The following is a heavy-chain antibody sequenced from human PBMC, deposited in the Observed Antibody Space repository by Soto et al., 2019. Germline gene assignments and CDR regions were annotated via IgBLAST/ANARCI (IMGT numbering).Heavy chain of an antibody. CDR1: GGTFNSYL. D-gene: IGHD2-2*01. Sequence: QVQLVQSGAEVKNPGSSVKVSCKTSGGTFNSYLIDWVRQAPGQGLEWMGGIIPAFGTAKYAQKFKGRVTITAEKSTTTAYMELRTLTSEDTAVYYCARGLDQPPVGLYFDTWGQGTLVTVSS. CDR3: ARGLDQPPVGLYFDT. V-gene: IGHV1-69*06. J-gene: IGHJ4*02. CDR2: IIPAFGTA.